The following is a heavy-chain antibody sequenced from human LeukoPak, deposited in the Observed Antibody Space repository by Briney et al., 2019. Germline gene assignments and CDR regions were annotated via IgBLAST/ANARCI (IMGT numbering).Heavy chain of an antibody. CDR2: IVVGSGNT. CDR1: GFTFTSSA. V-gene: IGHV1-58*01. J-gene: IGHJ4*02. Sequence: SVKVSCKASGFTFTSSAVQWVRQARGQRLEWIGWIVVGSGNTNYAQKFQERVTITRNMSTSTAYMELSSLRSEDTAVYYCAADQYSGYDSFGYWGQGTLVTVSS. D-gene: IGHD5-12*01. CDR3: AADQYSGYDSFGY.